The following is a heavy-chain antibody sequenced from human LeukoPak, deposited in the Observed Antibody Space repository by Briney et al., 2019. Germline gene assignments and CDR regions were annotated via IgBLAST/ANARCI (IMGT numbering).Heavy chain of an antibody. CDR2: ISSSGSTI. CDR1: GFTFSSYE. V-gene: IGHV3-48*03. J-gene: IGHJ4*02. D-gene: IGHD3-22*01. CDR3: AKDPGYYDSSGFGNY. Sequence: GGSLRLSCAASGFTFSSYEMNWVRQAPGKGLEWVSYISSSGSTIYYADSVKGRFISSRDNTKNSLYLQMNSLRAEDTAVYYCAKDPGYYDSSGFGNYWGQGTLVTVSS.